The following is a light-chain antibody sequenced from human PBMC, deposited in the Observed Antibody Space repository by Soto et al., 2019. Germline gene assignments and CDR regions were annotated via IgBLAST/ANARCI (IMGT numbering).Light chain of an antibody. CDR2: AVS. CDR1: SSDIGGYNS. Sequence: QSALTQPASVSGSPGQSITISCTGTSSDIGGYNSVSWYQQHPGKAPKLVIYAVSNRPSGVSSRFSGSKSGNTASLTMSGLQAEDEADYYCSSYTSSSTLVYVFGTGTKVTAL. J-gene: IGLJ1*01. V-gene: IGLV2-14*01. CDR3: SSYTSSSTLVYV.